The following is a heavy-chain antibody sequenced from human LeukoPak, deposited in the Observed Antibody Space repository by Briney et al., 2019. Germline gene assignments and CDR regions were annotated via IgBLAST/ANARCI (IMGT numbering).Heavy chain of an antibody. D-gene: IGHD3-9*01. V-gene: IGHV4-39*07. Sequence: PSETLSLTCAVSGGSISSNSYYWGWIRQPPGKGLEWIGSIYYSGSTYYNPSLKSRVTISVDTSKNQFSLKLSSVTAADTAVYYCAREGPQLRYGEEPIDYWGQGTLVTVSS. CDR1: GGSISSNSYY. CDR3: AREGPQLRYGEEPIDY. CDR2: IYYSGST. J-gene: IGHJ4*02.